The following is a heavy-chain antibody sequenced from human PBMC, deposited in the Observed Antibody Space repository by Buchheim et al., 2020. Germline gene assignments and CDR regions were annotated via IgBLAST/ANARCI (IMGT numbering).Heavy chain of an antibody. CDR2: ISYDGSNK. Sequence: QVQLVESGGGVVQPGRSLRLSCAASGFTFSSYGMHWVRQAPGKGLEWVAVISYDGSNKYYADSVKGRFTLSRDNSKNTLYLQMNSLRAEDTAVYYCAKDLMVTAITIYYYYYGMDVWGQGTT. CDR1: GFTFSSYG. V-gene: IGHV3-30*18. J-gene: IGHJ6*02. CDR3: AKDLMVTAITIYYYYYGMDV. D-gene: IGHD2-21*02.